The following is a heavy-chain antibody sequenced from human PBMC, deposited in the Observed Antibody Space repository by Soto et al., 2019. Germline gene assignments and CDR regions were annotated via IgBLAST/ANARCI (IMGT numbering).Heavy chain of an antibody. Sequence: PGGSLRLSCTASGFTFGDYAMSWFRQAPGKGLEWVGFIRSKAYGGTTEYAASVKGRFTISRDDSRDSLYLQMNSLRVEDSAIYYCVRDRTAIVANSIDYWGHGNLVTVSS. D-gene: IGHD5-12*01. J-gene: IGHJ4*01. CDR2: IRSKAYGGTT. CDR1: GFTFGDYA. CDR3: VRDRTAIVANSIDY. V-gene: IGHV3-49*03.